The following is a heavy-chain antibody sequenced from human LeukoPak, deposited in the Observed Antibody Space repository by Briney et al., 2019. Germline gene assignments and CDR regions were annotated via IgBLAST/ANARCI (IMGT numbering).Heavy chain of an antibody. Sequence: SQTLSLTCTVSGGSISSGGYSWSWIRQHPGKGLEWIGYIYYSGSTYYNPSLKSRVTISVDTSKNQFSLKLSSVTAADTAVYYCARSYTAMVHIPFDYWGQGTLVTVSS. V-gene: IGHV4-31*03. CDR2: IYYSGST. J-gene: IGHJ4*02. CDR3: ARSYTAMVHIPFDY. D-gene: IGHD5-18*01. CDR1: GGSISSGGYS.